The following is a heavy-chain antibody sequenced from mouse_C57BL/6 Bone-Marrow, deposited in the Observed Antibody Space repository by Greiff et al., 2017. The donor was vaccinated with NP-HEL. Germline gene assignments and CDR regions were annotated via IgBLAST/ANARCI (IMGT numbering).Heavy chain of an antibody. J-gene: IGHJ1*03. D-gene: IGHD2-5*01. CDR1: GYTFTSYW. V-gene: IGHV1-69*01. Sequence: QVQLKQPGAELVMPGASVKLSCKASGYTFTSYWMHWVKQRPGQGLEWIGEIDPSDSYTNYNQKFKGKSTLTVDTSSSTAYMQLSSLTSEDSAVYYCARSYSNYVGWYFDVWGTGTTVTVSS. CDR3: ARSYSNYVGWYFDV. CDR2: IDPSDSYT.